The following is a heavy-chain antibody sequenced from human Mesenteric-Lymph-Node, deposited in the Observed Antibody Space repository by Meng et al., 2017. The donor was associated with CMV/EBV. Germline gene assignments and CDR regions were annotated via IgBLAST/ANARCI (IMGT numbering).Heavy chain of an antibody. J-gene: IGHJ4*02. D-gene: IGHD3-9*01. CDR3: ARGNHYDILTGYSFDY. V-gene: IGHV4-34*01. Sequence: SVGSFSGDSWSWSRQPPGKGLEWIGEINHSGSTNYDPSLKGRVTISVDTSKNQFSLKLSSVTAADTAVYYCARGNHYDILTGYSFDYWGPGTLVTVSS. CDR2: INHSGST. CDR1: VGSFSGDS.